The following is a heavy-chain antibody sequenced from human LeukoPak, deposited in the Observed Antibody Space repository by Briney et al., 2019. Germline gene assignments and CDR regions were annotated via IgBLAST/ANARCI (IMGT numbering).Heavy chain of an antibody. CDR1: GFTLSDHY. CDR3: GSAGSGGY. D-gene: IGHD6-19*01. J-gene: IGHJ4*02. Sequence: GGSLRLSCAASGFTLSDHYMDWVRQAPGKGLEWLGRTRNKANSYTTEYAASVKGRFTIPRDDSKSLVCLQMNSLITEDTAVYYCGSAGSGGYWGQGTLVTVSS. CDR2: TRNKANSYTT. V-gene: IGHV3-72*01.